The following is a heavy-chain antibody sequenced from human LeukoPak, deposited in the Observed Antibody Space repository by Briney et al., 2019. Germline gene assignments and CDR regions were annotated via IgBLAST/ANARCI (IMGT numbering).Heavy chain of an antibody. CDR3: AKGGSGYFADL. V-gene: IGHV3-66*01. J-gene: IGHJ5*02. CDR2: IYSAGHT. Sequence: GGSLRLSCAASGFSVSSNYMTWVRQAPGKGLEWVSVIYSAGHTYYADSVNGRFTISRDNSKNTLFLQMNSLRAEDTALYYCAKGGSGYFADLWGQGTLVTVSS. CDR1: GFSVSSNY. D-gene: IGHD3-22*01.